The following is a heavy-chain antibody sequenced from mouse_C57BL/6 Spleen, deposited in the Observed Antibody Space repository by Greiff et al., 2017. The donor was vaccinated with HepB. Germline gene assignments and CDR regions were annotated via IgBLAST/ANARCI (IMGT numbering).Heavy chain of an antibody. J-gene: IGHJ4*01. D-gene: IGHD1-3*01. CDR1: GFTFTDYY. Sequence: EVQGVESGGGLVQPGGSLSLSCAASGFTFTDYYMSWVRQPPGKALEWLGFIRNKANGYTTEYSASVKGRFTISRDNSQSILYLQMNALRAEDSATYYGARSSSSYYYAMDYWGQGTSVTVSS. CDR2: IRNKANGYTT. V-gene: IGHV7-3*01. CDR3: ARSSSSYYYAMDY.